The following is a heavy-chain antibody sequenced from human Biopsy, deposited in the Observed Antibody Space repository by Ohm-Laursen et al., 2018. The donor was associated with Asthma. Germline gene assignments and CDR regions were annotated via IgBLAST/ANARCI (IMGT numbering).Heavy chain of an antibody. CDR1: GFSFSDYY. D-gene: IGHD6-19*01. Sequence: GSLRLSCAASGFSFSDYYMTWMRQAPGKGLEWVSVIYSGGTSDTADSVRGRFTISRDFYKNTLYLQMDSLRAEDTAVYYCARGDSSGWSHYYFDYWGQGTLVTASS. J-gene: IGHJ4*02. CDR2: IYSGGTS. CDR3: ARGDSSGWSHYYFDY. V-gene: IGHV3-53*01.